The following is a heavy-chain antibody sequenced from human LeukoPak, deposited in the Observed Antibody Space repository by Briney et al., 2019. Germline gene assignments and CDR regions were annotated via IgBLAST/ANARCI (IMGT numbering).Heavy chain of an antibody. Sequence: PSETLSLTCTVSGGSVSTYHWGWIRQPPGKGLEWIGYSYYTGSTNYNPSLTGRVTLSVDMSKNQFSLKLISVTAADTAVYHCARVRGGYDAIDHWGQGTLVTVSS. J-gene: IGHJ4*02. CDR1: GGSVSTYH. V-gene: IGHV4-59*02. CDR3: ARVRGGYDAIDH. D-gene: IGHD5-12*01. CDR2: SYYTGST.